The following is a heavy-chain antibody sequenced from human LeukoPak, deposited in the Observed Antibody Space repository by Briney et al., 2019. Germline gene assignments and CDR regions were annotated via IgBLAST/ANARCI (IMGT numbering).Heavy chain of an antibody. V-gene: IGHV4-59*12. CDR3: ARREPYYDILTGYYNVFDY. D-gene: IGHD3-9*01. CDR1: GGSISSYY. J-gene: IGHJ4*02. Sequence: SETLSLTCTVSGGSISSYYWSWIRQPPGKGLEWIGYIYHSGTTNYNSSLKSRVTISVDTSKNQFSLKLSSVTAADTAVYYCARREPYYDILTGYYNVFDYWGQGTLVTVSS. CDR2: IYHSGTT.